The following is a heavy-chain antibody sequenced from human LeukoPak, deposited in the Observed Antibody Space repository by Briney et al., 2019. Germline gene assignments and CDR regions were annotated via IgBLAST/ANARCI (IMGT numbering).Heavy chain of an antibody. CDR3: AREVKKGIAAAGSRDY. Sequence: GGSLRLSCAASGFTFSTYWMHWVRQAPGKGLVWVSHIKSDGSSTSYADSVKGRFTISRDNAKNTLYLQMNSLRAEDTAVYYCAREVKKGIAAAGSRDYWGQGTLVTVSS. CDR2: IKSDGSST. CDR1: GFTFSTYW. J-gene: IGHJ4*02. D-gene: IGHD6-13*01. V-gene: IGHV3-74*01.